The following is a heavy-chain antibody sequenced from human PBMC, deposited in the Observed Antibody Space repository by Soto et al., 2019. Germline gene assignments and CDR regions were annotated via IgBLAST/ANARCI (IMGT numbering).Heavy chain of an antibody. V-gene: IGHV4-59*02. J-gene: IGHJ5*02. CDR3: ARSYYASTGLAVDP. Sequence: QMQLQASGPGLVKPSETLSLTCNVSGASGSQGNWSWIRQPPGKGLESIGFMYFGGSFNYNPSLTRRARISVEHPKNQSSMKLPSLTASDAAVNYCARSYYASTGLAVDPWGQGTLVTVSS. CDR2: MYFGGSF. D-gene: IGHD3-22*01. CDR1: GASGSQGN.